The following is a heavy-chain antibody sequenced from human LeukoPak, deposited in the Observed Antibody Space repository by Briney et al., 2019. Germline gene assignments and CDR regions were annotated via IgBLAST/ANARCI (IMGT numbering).Heavy chain of an antibody. CDR1: GYTLTSYG. D-gene: IGHD3-22*01. Sequence: ASVKVSCKASGYTLTSYGISWVRQAPGQGLEWMGWMNPNSGNTGYAQKFQGRVTMTRNTSISTAYMELSSLRSEDTAVYYCARLPYYDSTGYPSHWGQGTLVTVSS. CDR3: ARLPYYDSTGYPSH. J-gene: IGHJ4*02. V-gene: IGHV1-8*02. CDR2: MNPNSGNT.